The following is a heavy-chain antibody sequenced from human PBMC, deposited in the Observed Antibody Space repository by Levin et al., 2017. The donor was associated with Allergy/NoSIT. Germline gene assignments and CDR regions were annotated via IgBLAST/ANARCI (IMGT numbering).Heavy chain of an antibody. J-gene: IGHJ6*03. Sequence: GESLKISCAASGFTFSTYTMNWVRQAPGKGLEWVSSISSSSSYIYYADSVKGRFTISRDNAKNSLYLQMNTLRAEDTAVYYCARSPHCSGSGYPYYYHYCMDVWGKGTTVTVSS. V-gene: IGHV3-21*01. CDR2: ISSSSSYI. D-gene: IGHD2-15*01. CDR3: ARSPHCSGSGYPYYYHYCMDV. CDR1: GFTFSTYT.